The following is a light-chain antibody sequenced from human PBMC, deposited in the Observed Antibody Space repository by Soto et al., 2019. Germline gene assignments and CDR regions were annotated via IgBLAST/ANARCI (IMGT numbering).Light chain of an antibody. Sequence: EIVLTPSPATLSLSPVARATVSCRASQSVSSYLAWYQQKPGQAPRLLIYDASNRATGIPARFSGSGSGTDFTLTISSLEPEDFAVYYCQQRSNWPATFGQGTKVDI. V-gene: IGKV3-11*01. CDR1: QSVSSY. J-gene: IGKJ1*01. CDR2: DAS. CDR3: QQRSNWPAT.